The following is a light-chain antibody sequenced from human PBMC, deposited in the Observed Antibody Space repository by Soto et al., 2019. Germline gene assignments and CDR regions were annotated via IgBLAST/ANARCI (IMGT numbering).Light chain of an antibody. J-gene: IGKJ1*01. CDR2: GAS. CDR1: QSVTSNY. Sequence: EIVLTQSPGTLSLSPGERATLSCTANQSVTSNYLAWYQQKPGQAPRLLIFGASSRATGIPDKFSGSGSGTDFTLTISSLEPDDFAVYYCQRYGGSSWTFGQGTKVDIK. V-gene: IGKV3-20*01. CDR3: QRYGGSSWT.